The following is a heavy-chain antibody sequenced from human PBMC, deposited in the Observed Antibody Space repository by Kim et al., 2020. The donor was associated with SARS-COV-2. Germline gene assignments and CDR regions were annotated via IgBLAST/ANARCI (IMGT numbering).Heavy chain of an antibody. CDR3: ARGSIVVVPAAIPPYYYGMDV. CDR1: GGTFSSYA. J-gene: IGHJ6*02. D-gene: IGHD2-2*01. V-gene: IGHV1-69*13. Sequence: SVKVSCKASGGTFSSYAISWVRQAPGQGLEWMGGIIPIFGTANYAQKFQGRVTITADESTSTAYMELSSLRSEDTAVYYCARGSIVVVPAAIPPYYYGMDVWGQGTTVTVSS. CDR2: IIPIFGTA.